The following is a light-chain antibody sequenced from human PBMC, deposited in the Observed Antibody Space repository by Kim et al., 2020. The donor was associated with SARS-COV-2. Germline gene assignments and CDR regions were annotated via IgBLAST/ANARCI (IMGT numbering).Light chain of an antibody. V-gene: IGLV3-1*01. CDR2: QDS. CDR1: QLGDKY. J-gene: IGLJ2*01. Sequence: SYELTQPPSVSVSPGQTASITCSGDQLGDKYACWYQQKPGQSPVLVIYQDSNRPSGIPERFSGSNSGNTATLTISGTQAMDEADYYCHAWDRSTVVFGGG. CDR3: HAWDRSTVV.